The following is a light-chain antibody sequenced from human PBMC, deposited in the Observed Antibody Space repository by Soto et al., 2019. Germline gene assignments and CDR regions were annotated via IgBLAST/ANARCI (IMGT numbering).Light chain of an antibody. CDR2: DAS. J-gene: IGKJ1*01. V-gene: IGKV3-11*01. CDR1: QSVSSTY. CDR3: QQRSNSWT. Sequence: EIVLTQSPGTLYLSPGERATLSCRAIQSVSSTYLAWYRHKPGQAPRLLIYDASNRATGIPARFSGSGSGTDFTLTISSLEPEDFADYYCQQRSNSWTFGQGTKVDIK.